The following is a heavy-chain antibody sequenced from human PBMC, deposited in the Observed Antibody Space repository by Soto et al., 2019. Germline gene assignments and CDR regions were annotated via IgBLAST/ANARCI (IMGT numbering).Heavy chain of an antibody. CDR2: TYYRSKWYN. D-gene: IGHD6-19*01. V-gene: IGHV6-1*01. CDR1: GDSVSSNSAS. Sequence: QTLSLTCAISGDSVSSNSASWNWIRQSPSRGLEWLGRTYYRSKWYNDYAVSVKSRITINPDTSKNHFSLQLNSVTPEDTAVYYCARGIAVAGPYGMDVWGQGTTVTVSS. CDR3: ARGIAVAGPYGMDV. J-gene: IGHJ6*02.